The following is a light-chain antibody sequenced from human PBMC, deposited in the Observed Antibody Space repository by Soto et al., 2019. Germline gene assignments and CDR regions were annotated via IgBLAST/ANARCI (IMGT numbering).Light chain of an antibody. Sequence: AIEMTQSPCSLSASGGDRVTITCRASQGIRYDLGWYQQKPGKAPKVLIQAASSLQSGVTPRFSGSGSGTDFTLTISSLQPEDSATYYCLQDYNYPLTFGGGTKVEI. CDR2: AAS. J-gene: IGKJ4*01. V-gene: IGKV1-6*02. CDR1: QGIRYD. CDR3: LQDYNYPLT.